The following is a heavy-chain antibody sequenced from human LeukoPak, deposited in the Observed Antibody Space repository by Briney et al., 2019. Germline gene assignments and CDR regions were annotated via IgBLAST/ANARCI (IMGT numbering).Heavy chain of an antibody. CDR1: GFTFSSYS. CDR3: AKDHPGSGSLDY. V-gene: IGHV3-21*04. CDR2: ISSNSNI. Sequence: GGSLRLSCAASGFTFSSYSMNWVRQAPGKGLEWVSSISSNSNIYYADSVKGRFTISRDNAKNTLYLQMNSLRAEDTAVYYCAKDHPGSGSLDYWGQGTLVTVSS. J-gene: IGHJ4*02. D-gene: IGHD3-10*01.